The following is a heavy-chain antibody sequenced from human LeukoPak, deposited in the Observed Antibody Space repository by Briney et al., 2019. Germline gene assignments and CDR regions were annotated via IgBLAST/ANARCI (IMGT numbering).Heavy chain of an antibody. CDR1: GFTFSSYW. V-gene: IGHV3-7*05. CDR3: ARGARDGYNF. Sequence: PGGSLRLSCAASGFTFSSYWMSWVRQAPGKGLEWVANTKPDESEKYYVDSVKGRFTISRDNGKNSLYLQMNSLRAEDTAVYYCARGARDGYNFWGQGTLVTVSS. J-gene: IGHJ4*02. CDR2: TKPDESEK. D-gene: IGHD5-24*01.